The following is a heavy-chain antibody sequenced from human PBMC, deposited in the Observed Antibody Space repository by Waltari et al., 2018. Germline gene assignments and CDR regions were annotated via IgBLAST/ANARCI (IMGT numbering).Heavy chain of an antibody. D-gene: IGHD4-17*01. CDR1: GGSISSSNYY. J-gene: IGHJ5*02. V-gene: IGHV4-39*01. CDR2: IYYSGST. CDR3: ARHSGLRSPFDP. Sequence: QLQLQESGPGLVKPSETLSLICTVSGGSISSSNYYWGWIRQPPGKGLEWIGSIYYSGSTNYNSSLKSRVTISVDTSKNQFSLKVSSVTAADTAVYYCARHSGLRSPFDPWGQGTLVTVSS.